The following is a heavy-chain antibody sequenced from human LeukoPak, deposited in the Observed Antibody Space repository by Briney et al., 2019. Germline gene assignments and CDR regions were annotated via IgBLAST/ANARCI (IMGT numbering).Heavy chain of an antibody. CDR2: INPKNGDS. Sequence: ASVKVSCKASGYPFTTYYIHWVRQAPGQGLEWMGCINPKNGDSKYAQKFQGRVTMTRATSIATAYMEVSRLTSDDTAVYFCARAGYDYGDSSDFWGQGTLVTVSS. J-gene: IGHJ4*02. V-gene: IGHV1-2*02. CDR3: ARAGYDYGDSSDF. D-gene: IGHD4-17*01. CDR1: GYPFTTYY.